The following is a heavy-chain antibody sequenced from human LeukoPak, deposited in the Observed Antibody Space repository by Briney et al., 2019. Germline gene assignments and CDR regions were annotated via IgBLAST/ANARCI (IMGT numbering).Heavy chain of an antibody. Sequence: SETLSLTCTVSGGSISNYYWSWIRQPPGKGLEWIGYIYYSGSTKYNPSLKSRVTISVDTSKNQFSLRLSSVTAADTAVYYCARDPFYGDYDGDAFDIWGQGTMVTVSS. CDR1: GGSISNYY. CDR3: ARDPFYGDYDGDAFDI. D-gene: IGHD4-17*01. J-gene: IGHJ3*02. CDR2: IYYSGST. V-gene: IGHV4-59*01.